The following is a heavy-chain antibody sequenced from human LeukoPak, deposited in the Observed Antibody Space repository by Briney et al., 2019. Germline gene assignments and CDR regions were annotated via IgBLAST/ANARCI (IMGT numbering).Heavy chain of an antibody. D-gene: IGHD2-2*01. CDR1: GGSFSGYY. Sequence: PSETLSLTCAVYGGSFSGYYWSWIRQPPGKGLEWIGEINHSGSTNYNPYLKSRVTMSLDTSKNHFSLSLNSVTAADTAVYFCAGGIGYATSPADHLGQGTLVIVSS. CDR2: INHSGST. J-gene: IGHJ5*02. CDR3: AGGIGYATSPADH. V-gene: IGHV4-34*01.